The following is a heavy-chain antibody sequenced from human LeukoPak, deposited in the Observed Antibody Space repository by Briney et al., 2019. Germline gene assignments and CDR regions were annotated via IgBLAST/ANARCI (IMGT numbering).Heavy chain of an antibody. CDR1: GGSISSGSHY. V-gene: IGHV4-39*01. Sequence: SVTLSLTCTVSGGSISSGSHYWVWIRQPPGKGLEWIGSIYYSGTTAYNPSLKSRVTISVDTSKNQFSLKLSSVTAADTAVYYCVRWQSGSMFHPPWGQGTLVTVSS. J-gene: IGHJ5*02. CDR3: VRWQSGSMFHPP. D-gene: IGHD3-10*02. CDR2: IYYSGTT.